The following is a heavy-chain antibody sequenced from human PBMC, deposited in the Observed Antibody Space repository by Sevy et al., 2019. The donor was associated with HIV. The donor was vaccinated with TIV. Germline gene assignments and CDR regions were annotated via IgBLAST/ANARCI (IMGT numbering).Heavy chain of an antibody. Sequence: GGFLRLSCAASGFTFSTYWMSWVRQAPGKGLEWLATMKQDGSEKDYVDSVKGRFTISRDNAKNSLYLQMNSLRGEDTATYYCVRWGVGGYSYSLDSWGQGTLVTVSS. J-gene: IGHJ4*02. CDR2: MKQDGSEK. D-gene: IGHD5-18*01. CDR1: GFTFSTYW. CDR3: VRWGVGGYSYSLDS. V-gene: IGHV3-7*01.